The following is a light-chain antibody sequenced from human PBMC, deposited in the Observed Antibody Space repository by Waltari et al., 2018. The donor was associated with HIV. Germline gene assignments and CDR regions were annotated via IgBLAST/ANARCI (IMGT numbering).Light chain of an antibody. CDR2: LGS. J-gene: IGKJ3*01. CDR3: MQARQTLFT. Sequence: SPLSLSVTPGQPASISCRSSQSLLHSNGYNYLDWYLQKPGQSPQLLIYLGSNRASGVPDRFSGSGSGTDFTLKISRVEAEDVGVYYCMQARQTLFTFGPGTKVDIK. CDR1: QSLLHSNGYNY. V-gene: IGKV2-28*01.